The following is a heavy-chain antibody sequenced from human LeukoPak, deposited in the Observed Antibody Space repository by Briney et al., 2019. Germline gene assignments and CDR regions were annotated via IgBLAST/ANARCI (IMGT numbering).Heavy chain of an antibody. CDR3: ARGAFDRLEYSSYRSFDY. J-gene: IGHJ4*02. D-gene: IGHD6-6*01. CDR2: VIPIFGTA. V-gene: IGHV1-69*01. CDR1: GGTFSSYA. Sequence: SVKVSCKASGGTFSSYAISWVRQAPGQGLEWLGGVIPIFGTANYAQKFQGRVTITADESTSTAYMELSRLRSEDTAVYYCARGAFDRLEYSSYRSFDYWGQGTLVTVSS.